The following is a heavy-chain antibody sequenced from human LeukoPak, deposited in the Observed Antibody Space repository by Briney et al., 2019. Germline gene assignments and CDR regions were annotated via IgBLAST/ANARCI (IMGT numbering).Heavy chain of an antibody. Sequence: GGSLRLSCAASGFTVSAYTMAWVRQAPGKGLEWVSTIYDDNTYYADSVKGRFAISTDNSKNTLYLQMNSLRVEDTAVYFCAARKVRGVWFYLDYWGQGTLVTVSS. CDR1: GFTVSAYT. V-gene: IGHV3-23*01. D-gene: IGHD3-10*01. CDR2: IYDDNT. J-gene: IGHJ4*02. CDR3: AARKVRGVWFYLDY.